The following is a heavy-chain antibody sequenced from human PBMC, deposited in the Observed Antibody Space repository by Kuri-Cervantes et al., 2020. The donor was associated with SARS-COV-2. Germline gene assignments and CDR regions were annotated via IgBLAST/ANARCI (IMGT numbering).Heavy chain of an antibody. Sequence: GSLRLSCTVSGGSISSYYWSWIRQPPGKGLEWMGYFHYSGTTTYSPSLKSRLTISVDTPKNQFSLKVTSVTAADTAVYYCARGSYDSSGYYFEDYWGQGTLVTVSS. J-gene: IGHJ4*02. D-gene: IGHD3-22*01. CDR2: FHYSGTT. CDR3: ARGSYDSSGYYFEDY. V-gene: IGHV4-59*01. CDR1: GGSISSYY.